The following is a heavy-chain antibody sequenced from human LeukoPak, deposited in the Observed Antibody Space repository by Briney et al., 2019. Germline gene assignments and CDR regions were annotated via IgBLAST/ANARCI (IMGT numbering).Heavy chain of an antibody. D-gene: IGHD2-2*01. CDR3: ARHSSRTAWFDP. V-gene: IGHV4-34*01. CDR2: INHSGST. J-gene: IGHJ5*02. CDR1: GGSFSGYY. Sequence: SETLSLTCAVYGGSFSGYYWSWIRQPPGKGLEWIGEINHSGSTNYNPSLKSRVTISVDTSKNQFSLKLSSVTAADTAVYYCARHSSRTAWFDPWGQGTLVTVSS.